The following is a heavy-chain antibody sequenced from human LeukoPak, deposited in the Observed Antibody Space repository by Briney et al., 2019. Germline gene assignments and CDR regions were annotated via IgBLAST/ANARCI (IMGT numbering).Heavy chain of an antibody. CDR3: ATSRRTYWYFDL. Sequence: GGSLGLSCAASEFTFSSYVMNWVRQTPGKGLEWVSGISSAGSTYYADSVKGRFTISGDNSKNTLFLQMNSLRDEDTALYYCATSRRTYWYFDLWGRGTLVTVS. CDR1: EFTFSSYV. CDR2: ISSAGST. J-gene: IGHJ2*01. V-gene: IGHV3-23*01.